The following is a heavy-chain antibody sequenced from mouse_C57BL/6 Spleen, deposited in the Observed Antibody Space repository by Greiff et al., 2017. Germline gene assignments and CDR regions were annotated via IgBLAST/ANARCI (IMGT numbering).Heavy chain of an antibody. Sequence: VQLQQSGAELVRPGASVKLSCTASGFNIKDYYLHWVKLRPEQGLEWIGRIDPEDGDTEYAPKFQGKATMTADTSSNTAYLQRSSLTSEDTAVYYCTITTVVDYWGQGTTLTVSS. V-gene: IGHV14-1*01. J-gene: IGHJ2*01. D-gene: IGHD1-1*01. CDR2: IDPEDGDT. CDR3: TITTVVDY. CDR1: GFNIKDYY.